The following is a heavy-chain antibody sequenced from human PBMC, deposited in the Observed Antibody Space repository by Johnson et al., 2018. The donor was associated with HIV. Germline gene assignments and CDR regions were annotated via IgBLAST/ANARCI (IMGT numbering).Heavy chain of an antibody. CDR1: GFTFNNAW. D-gene: IGHD1-14*01. CDR2: IKSETDGGTT. CDR3: TRESTEAFEI. V-gene: IGHV3-15*01. J-gene: IGHJ3*02. Sequence: EVQLVESGGGLIQPGGSLRLSCAASGFTFNNAWMSWVRQAPGKGLEWVGRIKSETDGGTTDSAAPLKGRFTISRDDSKNTLYLQMNSLRAEDTAVYYCTRESTEAFEIWGQGTMVTVSS.